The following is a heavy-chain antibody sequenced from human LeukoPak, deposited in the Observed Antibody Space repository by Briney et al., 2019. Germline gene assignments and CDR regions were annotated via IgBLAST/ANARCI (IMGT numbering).Heavy chain of an antibody. J-gene: IGHJ4*02. CDR3: AREVGEFDY. CDR1: GYSISSGYY. CDR2: IYHSGST. Sequence: KPSETLSLTCTVSGYSISSGYYWGWIRQPPGKGLEWIGSIYHSGSTYYNPSLKSRVTISVDTSKNQFSLKLSSVTAADTAVYYCAREVGEFDYWGQGTLVTVSS. V-gene: IGHV4-38-2*02. D-gene: IGHD3-16*01.